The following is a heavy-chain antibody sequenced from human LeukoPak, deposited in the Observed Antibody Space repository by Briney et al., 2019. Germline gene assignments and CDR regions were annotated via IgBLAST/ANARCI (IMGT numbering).Heavy chain of an antibody. CDR3: ARRRDGYTPELDY. V-gene: IGHV3-30-3*01. Sequence: GRSLRLSCAASGFTFSRSAMHWVRQPPANGLPWVAVMSNHGIRKFYADSVKGRLTLSRDNSQTPMHLQMHSLTTEDTAVYYCARRRDGYTPELDYWGQATLVTVSS. J-gene: IGHJ4*02. D-gene: IGHD5-24*01. CDR2: MSNHGIRK. CDR1: GFTFSRSA.